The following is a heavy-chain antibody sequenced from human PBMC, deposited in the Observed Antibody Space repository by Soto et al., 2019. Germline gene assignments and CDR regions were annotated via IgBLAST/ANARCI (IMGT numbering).Heavy chain of an antibody. CDR1: GFTFSSYA. V-gene: IGHV3-23*01. J-gene: IGHJ4*02. CDR3: AKDLILWFGEFRPPLDY. CDR2: ISGSGGST. Sequence: EVQLLESGGGLVQPGGSLRLSCAASGFTFSSYAMSWVRQAPGKGLEWVSAISGSGGSTYYADSVKGRFTISRDNSKNTLYLQMNSLRAEDTAVYYCAKDLILWFGEFRPPLDYWGQGTLVTVSS. D-gene: IGHD3-10*01.